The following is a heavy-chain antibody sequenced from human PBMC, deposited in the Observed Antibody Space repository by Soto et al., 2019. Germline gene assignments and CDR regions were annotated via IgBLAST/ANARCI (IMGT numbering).Heavy chain of an antibody. J-gene: IGHJ4*02. CDR3: ARGGGIAAAGTTFDY. Sequence: QVQLQQWGAGLLKPSETLSLTCAVYGGSFSGYYWSWIRQPPGKGLEWIGEIKHSGSTNYNPSLKSRVTISVDTSKNQFSLKLSSVTAADTAVYYCARGGGIAAAGTTFDYLGQGTLVTVSS. D-gene: IGHD6-13*01. CDR1: GGSFSGYY. CDR2: IKHSGST. V-gene: IGHV4-34*01.